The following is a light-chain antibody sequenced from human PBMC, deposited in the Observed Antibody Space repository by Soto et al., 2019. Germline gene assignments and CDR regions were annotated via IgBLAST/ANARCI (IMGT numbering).Light chain of an antibody. V-gene: IGLV1-40*01. Sequence: QSVLTQPPSVSGAPGQRVTISCTGSSSNIGAGYDVHWYQQFPGTAPKLLLYGSTNRPSGVPDRFSGSKSGTSASLAIAGLQTEDEADYYCQSYDISLSAVVFGGGTKVTVL. CDR1: SSNIGAGYD. CDR2: GST. J-gene: IGLJ2*01. CDR3: QSYDISLSAVV.